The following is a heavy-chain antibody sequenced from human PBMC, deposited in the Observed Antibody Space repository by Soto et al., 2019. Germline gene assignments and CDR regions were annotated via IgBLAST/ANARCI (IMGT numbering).Heavy chain of an antibody. CDR3: ARSRSVLERPRTGSYYYYYMDV. Sequence: QVQLVQSGAEVKKPGASVKVSCKASGYTFTSYDINWVRQATGQGLEWMGWMNPNSGNTGYAQKFQGRVTMTRNTSISTAYMELSSLRSEDTAVYYCARSRSVLERPRTGSYYYYYMDVWGKGTTVTVSS. CDR1: GYTFTSYD. V-gene: IGHV1-8*01. D-gene: IGHD1-1*01. J-gene: IGHJ6*03. CDR2: MNPNSGNT.